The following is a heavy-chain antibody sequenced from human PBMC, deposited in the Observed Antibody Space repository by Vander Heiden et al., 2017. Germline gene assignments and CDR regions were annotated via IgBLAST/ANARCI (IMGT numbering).Heavy chain of an antibody. CDR2: IWYDGSNR. V-gene: IGHV3-33*01. J-gene: IGHJ4*02. CDR1: GFTFSNYG. D-gene: IGHD2-15*01. Sequence: QVQLVESGGGEVQPGRSLRPSCAASGFTFSNYGMHGVRQAPGKGLEWVAVIWYDGSNRYYADSVKGRFTISRDNSKNTLYLQMNSLRAEDTAVYYCARDFSGSFDYWGQGTLVTVSS. CDR3: ARDFSGSFDY.